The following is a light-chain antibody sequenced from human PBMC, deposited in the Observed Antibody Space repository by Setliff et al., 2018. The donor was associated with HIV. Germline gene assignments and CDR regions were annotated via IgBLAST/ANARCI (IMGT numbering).Light chain of an antibody. J-gene: IGLJ1*01. V-gene: IGLV2-23*02. Sequence: QSALTQPPSVSGSPGQSVTISCTGNNSDIGTYDLVSWYQQHPGRAPKLTIFEVKRRPSGVSNRFSGSKSGNTASLTISGLQAEDEADYCCCSYAGSSTFYVFGTGTKATV. CDR1: NSDIGTYDL. CDR3: CSYAGSSTFYV. CDR2: EVK.